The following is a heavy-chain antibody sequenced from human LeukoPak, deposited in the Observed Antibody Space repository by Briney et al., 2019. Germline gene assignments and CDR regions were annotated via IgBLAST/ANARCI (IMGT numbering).Heavy chain of an antibody. CDR3: ARAYGSGNWFDP. V-gene: IGHV4-59*01. J-gene: IGHJ5*02. D-gene: IGHD3-10*01. CDR2: IYYSGST. Sequence: SETLSLTCTVSGGSIRSYYWSWIRQPPGKGLEWIGYIYYSGSTNYNPSLKSRVTISVDTSKNQFSLKLSSVTAADTAVYYCARAYGSGNWFDPWGQGTLVTVSS. CDR1: GGSIRSYY.